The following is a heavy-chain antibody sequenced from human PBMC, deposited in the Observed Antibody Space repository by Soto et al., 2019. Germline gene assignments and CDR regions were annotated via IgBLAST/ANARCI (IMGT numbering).Heavy chain of an antibody. CDR3: ARDWAMVRGVFDY. J-gene: IGHJ4*02. CDR2: INPNSGGT. Sequence: GASVKVSCKASGHTFTGYYMHWVRQAPGQGLEWMGWINPNSGGTNYAQKFQGWVTMTRDTSISTAYMELSRLRSDDTAVYYCARDWAMVRGVFDYWGQGTLVTVSS. V-gene: IGHV1-2*04. CDR1: GHTFTGYY. D-gene: IGHD3-10*01.